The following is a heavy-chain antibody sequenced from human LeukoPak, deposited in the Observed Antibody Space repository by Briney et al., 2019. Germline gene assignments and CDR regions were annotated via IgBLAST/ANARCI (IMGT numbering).Heavy chain of an antibody. J-gene: IGHJ5*02. CDR1: EFTFSSYA. D-gene: IGHD6-13*01. CDR2: ISYDGSNK. V-gene: IGHV3-30-3*01. Sequence: PGGSLRLSCAASEFTFSSYAMHWVRQAPGKGLEWVAVISYDGSNKYYADSVKGRFTISRDNSKNTLYLQMNSLRAEDTAVYYCARESLGVAAAENWFDPWGQGTLVTVSS. CDR3: ARESLGVAAAENWFDP.